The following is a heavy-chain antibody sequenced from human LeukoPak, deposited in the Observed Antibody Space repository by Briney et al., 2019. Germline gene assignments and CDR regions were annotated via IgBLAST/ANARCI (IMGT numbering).Heavy chain of an antibody. CDR3: VCGSHSPRGWFDP. V-gene: IGHV4-39*07. J-gene: IGHJ5*02. D-gene: IGHD1-26*01. CDR1: GGPISSTGVY. Sequence: SETLSLTRTVSGGPISSTGVYWGWIRQPPGKGLEWIGAIYYSGSTYYNPSLKSRVTISVDTSKNQFSLKLNSVTAADTAVYYCVCGSHSPRGWFDPWGQGTLVTVSS. CDR2: IYYSGST.